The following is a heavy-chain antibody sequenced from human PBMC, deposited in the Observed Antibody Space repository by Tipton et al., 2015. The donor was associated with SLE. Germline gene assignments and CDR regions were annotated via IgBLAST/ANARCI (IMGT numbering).Heavy chain of an antibody. CDR3: VRRVLESAILGVSGNWLDP. D-gene: IGHD3-3*01. V-gene: IGHV4-59*11. Sequence: GLVKPSETLSLICTVSGGSINNHYWNWIPQPPGKGLEWIGRIQYSGRTNYNPSLSSRVTISIDTSSNQFFLKLTSVTAADTAVYYCVRRVLESAILGVSGNWLDPWGQGALVTVSS. CDR2: IQYSGRT. J-gene: IGHJ5*02. CDR1: GGSINNHY.